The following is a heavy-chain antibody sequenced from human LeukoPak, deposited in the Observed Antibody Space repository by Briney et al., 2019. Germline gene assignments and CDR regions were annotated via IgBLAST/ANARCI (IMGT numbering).Heavy chain of an antibody. CDR3: ASGDSRDYYDSSGYYQFDY. J-gene: IGHJ4*02. V-gene: IGHV4-34*01. CDR1: GGSFSGYY. Sequence: SETLSLTCAVYGGSFSGYYWSWIRQPPGKGLEWIGEINHSGSTNYNPSLKSRVTISVDTSKNQFSLKLSSVTAADTAVYYCASGDSRDYYDSSGYYQFDYWGQGTLVTVSS. CDR2: INHSGST. D-gene: IGHD3-22*01.